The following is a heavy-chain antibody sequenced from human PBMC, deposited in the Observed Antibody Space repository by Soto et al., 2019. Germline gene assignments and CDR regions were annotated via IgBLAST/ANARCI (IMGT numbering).Heavy chain of an antibody. D-gene: IGHD2-15*01. CDR2: VTHDGSKK. Sequence: QVQLVESGGGVVQPGRSLRLSCAASGFSFTTYGLHWVRQAPGKGLEWVAVVTHDGSKKYYADSVKGRFTISRDDSTNTLYVQMDSLRAEDTAVYYCAKDGFCSGSNCYPFHFDDWGQGTLVTVSS. V-gene: IGHV3-33*06. J-gene: IGHJ4*02. CDR1: GFSFTTYG. CDR3: AKDGFCSGSNCYPFHFDD.